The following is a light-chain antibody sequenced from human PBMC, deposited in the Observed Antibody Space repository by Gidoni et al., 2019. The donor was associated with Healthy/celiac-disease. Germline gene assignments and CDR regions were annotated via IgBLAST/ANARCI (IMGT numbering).Light chain of an antibody. V-gene: IGLV2-14*01. CDR2: EVS. J-gene: IGLJ2*01. CDR3: SSYTSSSVV. Sequence: QSALTQPASVSGYPGQSITISCTGTSSDVGGYNYVSWYQQHPGNAPKLMIYEVSNRPSGVSNRFSGSKSGNTASLTISGLQAEDEADYYCSSYTSSSVVFGGGTKLTVL. CDR1: SSDVGGYNY.